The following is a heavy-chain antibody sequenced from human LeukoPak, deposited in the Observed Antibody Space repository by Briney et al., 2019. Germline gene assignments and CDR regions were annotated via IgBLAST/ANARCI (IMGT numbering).Heavy chain of an antibody. CDR2: ISYDGSNK. Sequence: GGSLRLSCAASGFTFSNYWMSWVRQAPGEGLEWVAVISYDGSNKYYADSVKGRFTISRDNSKNTLYLQMNSLRAEDTAVYYCAKSTGDQGYWGQGTLVTVSS. CDR3: AKSTGDQGY. CDR1: GFTFSNYW. V-gene: IGHV3-30*18. D-gene: IGHD7-27*01. J-gene: IGHJ4*02.